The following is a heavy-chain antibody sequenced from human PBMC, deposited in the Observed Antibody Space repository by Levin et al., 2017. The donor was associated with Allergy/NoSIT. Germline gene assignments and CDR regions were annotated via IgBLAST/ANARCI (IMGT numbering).Heavy chain of an antibody. V-gene: IGHV4-39*01. D-gene: IGHD5-12*01. CDR1: GGSISSSSYY. Sequence: SETLSLTCTVSGGSISSSSYYWGWIRQPPGKGLEWIGSIYYSGSTYYNPSLKSRVTISVDTSKNQFSLKLSSVTAADTAVYYCARRRYSGYDFSDAFDIWGQGTMVTVSS. CDR3: ARRRYSGYDFSDAFDI. CDR2: IYYSGST. J-gene: IGHJ3*02.